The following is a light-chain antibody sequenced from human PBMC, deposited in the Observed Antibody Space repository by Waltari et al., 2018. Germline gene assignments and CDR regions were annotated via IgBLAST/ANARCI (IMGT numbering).Light chain of an antibody. CDR1: SSDIGYYNA. V-gene: IGLV2-11*01. J-gene: IGLJ2*01. CDR2: EVS. Sequence: QAAPTQPPSVSGSPGQSVTISCTGISSDIGYYNAVSWYQQHPGKAPKLMIYEVSKRPSGVSDRFSGSKSGNTASLTISGLQAEDEADYYCSSYAGSNTWVFGGGTRLTVL. CDR3: SSYAGSNTWV.